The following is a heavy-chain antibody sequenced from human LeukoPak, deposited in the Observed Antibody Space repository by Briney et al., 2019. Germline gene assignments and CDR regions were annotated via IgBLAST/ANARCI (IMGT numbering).Heavy chain of an antibody. CDR1: GFTFSNYG. Sequence: GGSLRLSCAASGFTFSNYGMSWVRQAPGKGLEWVSAISGSGGSTYYADSVKGRFTISRDNSKNTLYLQMNSLRAEDTAVYYCAKVYSSSWYYRHWGQGTLVTVSS. J-gene: IGHJ1*01. D-gene: IGHD6-13*01. V-gene: IGHV3-23*01. CDR2: ISGSGGST. CDR3: AKVYSSSWYYRH.